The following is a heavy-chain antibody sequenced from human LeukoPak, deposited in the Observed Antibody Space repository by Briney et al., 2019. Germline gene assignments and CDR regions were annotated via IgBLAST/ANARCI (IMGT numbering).Heavy chain of an antibody. D-gene: IGHD6-13*01. CDR3: AKDIKTYSSSWLVY. CDR1: GFTFSSYE. J-gene: IGHJ4*02. CDR2: ISSSGSTK. V-gene: IGHV3-48*03. Sequence: GGSLRLSCAASGFTFSSYEMNWVRQAPGKGLEWVSYISSSGSTKYYADSVKGRLTISRDNAKNSLYLQLNSLRAEDTAVYYCAKDIKTYSSSWLVYWGQGTLVTVSS.